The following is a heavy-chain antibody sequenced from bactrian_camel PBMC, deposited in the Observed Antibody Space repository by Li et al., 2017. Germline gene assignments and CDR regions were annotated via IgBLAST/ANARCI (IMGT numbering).Heavy chain of an antibody. CDR2: VDSDGTT. D-gene: IGHD3*01. Sequence: VQLVESGGGSVQAGGSLRLSCAASGDISSGWCMGWFRQASGKERLGVATVDSDGTTDYADSVEGRFTVSRDFRKNTLHLQMNGLKPEDTAMYYCAADRRRQCVLGGELSLGSADFTYWGQGTQVTVS. CDR3: AADRRRQCVLGGELSLGSADFTY. CDR1: GDISSGWC. V-gene: IGHV3S53*01. J-gene: IGHJ4*01.